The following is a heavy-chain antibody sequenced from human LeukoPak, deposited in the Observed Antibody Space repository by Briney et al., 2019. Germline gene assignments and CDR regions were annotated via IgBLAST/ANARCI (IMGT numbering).Heavy chain of an antibody. J-gene: IGHJ3*02. D-gene: IGHD2-15*01. CDR2: IKQDGSEK. CDR1: GFTFSSYW. CDR3: AKERADIVVVLAAGMTDAFDI. Sequence: PGGSLRLSCAASGFTFSSYWMSWVRQAPGKGLEWVANIKQDGSEKYYVDSVKGRFTISRDNSKNTLYLQMNSLRPEDTAVYYCAKERADIVVVLAAGMTDAFDIWGQGTMVTVSS. V-gene: IGHV3-7*01.